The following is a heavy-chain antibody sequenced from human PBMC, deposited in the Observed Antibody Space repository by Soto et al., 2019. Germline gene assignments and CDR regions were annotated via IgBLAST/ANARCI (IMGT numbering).Heavy chain of an antibody. CDR3: ARRLAVGHYYYGMDV. CDR1: GYSFTSYW. D-gene: IGHD6-19*01. J-gene: IGHJ6*02. Sequence: GESLKISCKGSGYSFTSYWISWVRQMPGKGLEWMGRIDPSDSYTNYSPSFQGHVTISADKSISTAYLQWSSLKASDTATYYCARRLAVGHYYYGMDVWGQGTTVTVAS. V-gene: IGHV5-10-1*01. CDR2: IDPSDSYT.